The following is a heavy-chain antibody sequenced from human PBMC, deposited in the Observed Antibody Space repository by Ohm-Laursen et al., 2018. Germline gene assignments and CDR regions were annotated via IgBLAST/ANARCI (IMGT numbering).Heavy chain of an antibody. Sequence: GTLSLTCIVSGGSISSYYWSWIRQPAGKGLEWIGRIYTSGSTNYNPSLKSRVTMSVDTSKNQFSLKLSSVTAADTAVYYCARDGGYYDFWSGSQYYYYYGMDVWGQGTTVTVSS. D-gene: IGHD3-3*01. J-gene: IGHJ6*02. CDR2: IYTSGST. CDR3: ARDGGYYDFWSGSQYYYYYGMDV. CDR1: GGSISSYY. V-gene: IGHV4-4*07.